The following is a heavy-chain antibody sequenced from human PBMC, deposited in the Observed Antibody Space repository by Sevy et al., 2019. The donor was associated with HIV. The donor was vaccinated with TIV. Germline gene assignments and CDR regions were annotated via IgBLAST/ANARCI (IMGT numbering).Heavy chain of an antibody. CDR2: TSYDGSHK. CDR3: ARGENNDEFFQY. V-gene: IGHV3-30*04. CDR1: GFIFSNFA. D-gene: IGHD1-26*01. J-gene: IGHJ1*01. Sequence: GGSLRLSCTVSGFIFSNFAMHWVRQAPGKGLEGVAVTSYDGSHKYCADSVKGRFTVSRDNSRNILSLEMSSLRRDDTAVYYCARGENNDEFFQYWGQGTLVTVSS.